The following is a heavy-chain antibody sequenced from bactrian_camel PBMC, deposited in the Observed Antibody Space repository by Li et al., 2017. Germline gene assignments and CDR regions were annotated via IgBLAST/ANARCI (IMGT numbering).Heavy chain of an antibody. D-gene: IGHD5*01. CDR1: GFGPKVYC. CDR2: IYSGGGAS. J-gene: IGHJ4*01. V-gene: IGHV3S6*01. CDR3: AADTAAEYHGDGYYRVGAPYEYAY. Sequence: HVQLVESGGGSVQSGGSLRLSCAGSGFGPKVYCMGWFRQVPGHEREGVAGIYSGGGASYYADSVQGRFTISRDNANNTLYLHMNSLKPDDTAMYYCAADTAAEYHGDGYYRVGAPYEYAYWGQGTQVTVS.